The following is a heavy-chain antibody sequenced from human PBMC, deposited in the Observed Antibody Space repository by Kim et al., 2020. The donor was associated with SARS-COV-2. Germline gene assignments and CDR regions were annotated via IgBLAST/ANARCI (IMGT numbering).Heavy chain of an antibody. Sequence: SETLSLTCTVSGYSIRSGYYWGWIRQPPGKGLEWIGSIFHTGSTYYNPSLKSRVTISVDTSKNQFSLKLSSVTAADTAVYYCARQSSGADLLLFGRRFDIWGQGTMVTASS. D-gene: IGHD2-21*01. CDR3: ARQSSGADLLLFGRRFDI. V-gene: IGHV4-38-2*02. CDR1: GYSIRSGYY. CDR2: IFHTGST. J-gene: IGHJ3*02.